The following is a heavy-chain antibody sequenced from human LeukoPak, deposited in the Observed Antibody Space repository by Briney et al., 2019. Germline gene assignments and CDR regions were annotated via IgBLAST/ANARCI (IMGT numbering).Heavy chain of an antibody. J-gene: IGHJ4*02. CDR2: ISYDGSNK. CDR3: ARDSATNPYYFDY. CDR1: GVTFSSHG. Sequence: GGSLRLSCGVSGVTFSSHGMNWVRQAPGKGLEWVAVISYDGSNKYYADSVKGRFTISRDNSKNTLYLQMNSLRAEDTAVYYCARDSATNPYYFDYWGQGTLVTVSS. V-gene: IGHV3-30*03. D-gene: IGHD1-14*01.